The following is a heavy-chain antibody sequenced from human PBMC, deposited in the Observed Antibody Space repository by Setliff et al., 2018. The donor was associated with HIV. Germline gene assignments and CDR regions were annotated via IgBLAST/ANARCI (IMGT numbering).Heavy chain of an antibody. V-gene: IGHV4-4*07. CDR3: ARESGSYPYYYMDV. CDR2: IYTSGST. CDR1: GGSINNYY. J-gene: IGHJ6*03. Sequence: PSETLSLTCDVSGGSINNYYWSWIRQPAGKGLEWIGRIYTSGSTNYSPSHKSRVAISLDTSKNQFSLNLNSVTAADTAVYYCARESGSYPYYYMDVWGKGTTVTVSS. D-gene: IGHD1-26*01.